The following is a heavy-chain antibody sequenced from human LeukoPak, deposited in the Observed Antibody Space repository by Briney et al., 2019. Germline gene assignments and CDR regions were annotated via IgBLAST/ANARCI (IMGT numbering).Heavy chain of an antibody. CDR1: GYIFTGYL. J-gene: IGHJ5*02. Sequence: GASVKVSCKTSGYIFTGYLVHWVRQAPGQGLEWMGGIIPIFGTANYAQKFQGRVTITADESTSTAYMELSSLRSEDTAVYYCAREPPAPAYSSSWYWFDPWGQGTLVTVSS. CDR3: AREPPAPAYSSSWYWFDP. CDR2: IIPIFGTA. V-gene: IGHV1-69*13. D-gene: IGHD6-13*01.